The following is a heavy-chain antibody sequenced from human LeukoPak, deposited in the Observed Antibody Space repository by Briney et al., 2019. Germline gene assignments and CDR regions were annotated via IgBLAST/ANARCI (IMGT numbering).Heavy chain of an antibody. V-gene: IGHV3-74*01. CDR1: GFTFSSYW. CDR3: ARPYGPYDSSGLLDY. D-gene: IGHD3-22*01. CDR2: INSDGRST. Sequence: GGSLRLSCAASGFTFSSYWMHWVRQAPGKGLGWVSRINSDGRSTSYADSVKGRFTISRDNAKNTLYLQMNSLRAEDTAVYYCARPYGPYDSSGLLDYWGQGTLVTVSS. J-gene: IGHJ4*02.